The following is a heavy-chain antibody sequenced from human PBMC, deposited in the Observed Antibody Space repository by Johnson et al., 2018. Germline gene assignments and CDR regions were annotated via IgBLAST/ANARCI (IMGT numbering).Heavy chain of an antibody. J-gene: IGHJ6*03. Sequence: QVQLQESGPGLVKPSETLSLTCSVSGGAISTYYWSWIRQPPGKGLEWIGYIYYSETTSYNPSLKSRVTISVDTSKNQFSLRLSSVTAAATAVYYCARSARTYFEFWSGDSPNYRDVWGKGTTVTVSS. CDR2: IYYSETT. D-gene: IGHD3-3*01. CDR3: ARSARTYFEFWSGDSPNYRDV. V-gene: IGHV4-59*01. CDR1: GGAISTYY.